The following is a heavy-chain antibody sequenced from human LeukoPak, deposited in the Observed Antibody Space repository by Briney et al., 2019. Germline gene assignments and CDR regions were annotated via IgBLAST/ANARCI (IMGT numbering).Heavy chain of an antibody. D-gene: IGHD6-13*01. J-gene: IGHJ4*02. V-gene: IGHV1-2*02. CDR3: ARIAGTAVSFDY. CDR1: GYTFTGYY. CDR2: INPNSSGT. Sequence: ASVKVSCKASGYTFTGYYMHWVRQAPGQGLEWMGWINPNSSGTNYAQKFQGRVTMTRDTSISTAYMELSRLRSDDTAVYYCARIAGTAVSFDYWGQGTLVTVSS.